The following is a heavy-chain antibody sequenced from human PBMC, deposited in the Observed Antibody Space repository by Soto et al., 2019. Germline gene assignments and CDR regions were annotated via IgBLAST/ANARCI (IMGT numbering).Heavy chain of an antibody. CDR1: GGSISSYY. J-gene: IGHJ5*02. D-gene: IGHD6-13*01. Sequence: SSETLSLTCTVSGGSISSYYWSWIRQPPGKGLEWIGYIYYSGSTNYNPSLKSRVTISVDTSKNQFSLKLSSVTAADTAVYYCARGGSSWHDPWFDPWGQGTLVTVSS. CDR3: ARGGSSWHDPWFDP. V-gene: IGHV4-59*01. CDR2: IYYSGST.